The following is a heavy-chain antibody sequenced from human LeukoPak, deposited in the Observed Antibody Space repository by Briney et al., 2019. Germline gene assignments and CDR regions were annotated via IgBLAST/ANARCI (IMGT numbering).Heavy chain of an antibody. D-gene: IGHD6-13*01. CDR1: GFTFSSYS. V-gene: IGHV3-21*04. CDR2: ISSSSSYI. CDR3: AKGRSSWFPDAFDI. J-gene: IGHJ3*02. Sequence: PGGSLRLSCAASGFTFSSYSMNWVRQAPGKGLEWVSSISSSSSYIYYADSVKGRFTISRDNAKNSLHLQMNSLRAEDTAVYYCAKGRSSWFPDAFDIWGQGTMVTVSS.